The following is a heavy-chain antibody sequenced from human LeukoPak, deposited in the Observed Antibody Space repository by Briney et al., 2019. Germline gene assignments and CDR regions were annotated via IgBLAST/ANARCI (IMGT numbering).Heavy chain of an antibody. D-gene: IGHD2/OR15-2a*01. V-gene: IGHV4-59*08. CDR3: ARLVLLDTWYFDL. Sequence: SQTLSLTCTVSGGSISSYYWSWIRQPPGKGLEWIGYIYYSGSTNYNPSLKSRVTISVDTSKNQFSLKLSSVTAADTAVYYCARLVLLDTWYFDLWGRGTLVTVSS. CDR2: IYYSGST. J-gene: IGHJ2*01. CDR1: GGSISSYY.